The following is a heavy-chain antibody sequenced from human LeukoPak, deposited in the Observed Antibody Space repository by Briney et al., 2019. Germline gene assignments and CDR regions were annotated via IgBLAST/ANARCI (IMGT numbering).Heavy chain of an antibody. Sequence: GGSLRLSCAASGFTFSSYSMMWVRQAPGKGLEWVSYISSSGSTIYYADSVKGRFTISRDNAKNSLYLQMNSLRAEDTAVYYCAELGITMIGGVWGKGTTVTISS. CDR3: AELGITMIGGV. CDR2: ISSSGSTI. J-gene: IGHJ6*04. CDR1: GFTFSSYS. D-gene: IGHD3-10*02. V-gene: IGHV3-48*04.